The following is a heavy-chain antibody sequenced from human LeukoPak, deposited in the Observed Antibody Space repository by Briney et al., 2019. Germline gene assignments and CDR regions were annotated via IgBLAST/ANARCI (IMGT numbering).Heavy chain of an antibody. CDR1: GGSISDYY. D-gene: IGHD6-6*01. CDR3: ARGAAPHYSDY. J-gene: IGHJ4*02. V-gene: IGHV4-59*01. CDR2: IYFSGST. Sequence: PSETLSLTCTVSGGSISDYYWSWIRQPPGKGLEWIGYIYFSGSTNYNPSLKSRVTISMGTSENQFSLKLSSVTAADTAVYYCARGAAPHYSDYWGQGTLVTVSS.